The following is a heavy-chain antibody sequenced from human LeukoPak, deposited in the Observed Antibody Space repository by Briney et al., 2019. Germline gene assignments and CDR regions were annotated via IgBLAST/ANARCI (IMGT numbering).Heavy chain of an antibody. V-gene: IGHV3-23*01. Sequence: GGSLRLSCAASGPTFSSYAMNWVRQAPGKGLEWVSGISGSGGNTYYADSVKGRFTISRDNSKNTLYVQMNSLRAEDPAVYYCAKDGACSGGRCSTLWYYYMDVWGKGTTVTVSS. D-gene: IGHD2-15*01. CDR3: AKDGACSGGRCSTLWYYYMDV. J-gene: IGHJ6*03. CDR1: GPTFSSYA. CDR2: ISGSGGNT.